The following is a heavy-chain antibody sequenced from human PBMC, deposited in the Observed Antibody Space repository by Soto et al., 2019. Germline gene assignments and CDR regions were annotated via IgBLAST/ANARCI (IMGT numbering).Heavy chain of an antibody. J-gene: IGHJ4*02. CDR2: IWYDGSNK. V-gene: IGHV3-33*01. D-gene: IGHD1-26*01. Sequence: QVQLVESGGGVVQPGRSLRLSCAASGFTFSSYGMHWVRQAPGKGLEWVAVIWYDGSNKYYADSVQGRFTISRDNSKNTLYLQMNSLRAEDTAVYYCARDSERYSGSNAGDFDYWGQGTLVTVSS. CDR3: ARDSERYSGSNAGDFDY. CDR1: GFTFSSYG.